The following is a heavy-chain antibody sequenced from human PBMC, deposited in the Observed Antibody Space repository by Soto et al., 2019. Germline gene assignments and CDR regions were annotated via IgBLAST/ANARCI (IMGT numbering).Heavy chain of an antibody. CDR2: ITTDGSFT. V-gene: IGHV3-74*01. J-gene: IGHJ4*02. D-gene: IGHD1-1*01. CDR3: ARDNNWSLDY. Sequence: EVQLVESGGGLVQSGGSLRLSCAASGFTFSKHWMHWVRQAPGKGLVWVSHITTDGSFTRDADSVKGRFTISRDNARNTLYLQMNSLRAEDTAVDYCARDNNWSLDYWGQGTLVTVSS. CDR1: GFTFSKHW.